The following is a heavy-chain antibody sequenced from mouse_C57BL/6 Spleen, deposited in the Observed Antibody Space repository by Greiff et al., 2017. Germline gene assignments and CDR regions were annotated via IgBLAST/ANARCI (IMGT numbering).Heavy chain of an antibody. D-gene: IGHD2-4*01. CDR1: GFTFSDYG. Sequence: DVHLVESGGGLVQPGGSLKFSCAASGFTFSDYGMAWVRQAPRKGPEWVTFISNLADSIYYADTVTGRFTIFRENAKNTLYLEMSSLRSEDTAMYYCATYDYGGGFAYWGQGTLVTVSA. CDR2: ISNLADSI. V-gene: IGHV5-15*01. J-gene: IGHJ3*01. CDR3: ATYDYGGGFAY.